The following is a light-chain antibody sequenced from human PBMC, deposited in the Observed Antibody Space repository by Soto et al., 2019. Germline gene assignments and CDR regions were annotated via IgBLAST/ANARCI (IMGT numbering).Light chain of an antibody. Sequence: DIQMTQSPSSLSASVGDRVTIACRASQSVSISLNWYQQKPGKAPKFLIYAASSLQSGVPSRFSGSGSGTDFTLTISSLQPEDFATYYCQQSYSIPYTFGQGTKLEIK. CDR2: AAS. CDR1: QSVSIS. V-gene: IGKV1-39*01. J-gene: IGKJ2*01. CDR3: QQSYSIPYT.